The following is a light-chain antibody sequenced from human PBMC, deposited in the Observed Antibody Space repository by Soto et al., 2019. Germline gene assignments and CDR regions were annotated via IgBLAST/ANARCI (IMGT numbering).Light chain of an antibody. CDR2: AAF. CDR3: QQHRRMPYT. V-gene: IGKV3D-15*01. Sequence: EKVLTQSPGTLALSPGDRATLSCRASQSVGSNAVVWFQQKPGQAPILLIYAAFTRATGNPARFSGSGSGTDFTLTINSLQSEDFAVYYCQQHRRMPYTFGEGTKLEIK. CDR1: QSVGSN. J-gene: IGKJ2*01.